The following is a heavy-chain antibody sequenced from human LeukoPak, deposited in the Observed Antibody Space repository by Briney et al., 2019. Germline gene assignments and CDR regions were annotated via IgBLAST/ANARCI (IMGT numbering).Heavy chain of an antibody. V-gene: IGHV4-39*01. CDR2: IYYSGST. J-gene: IGHJ4*02. D-gene: IGHD6-13*01. CDR3: ARQRIAAAGTDY. Sequence: WIGSIYYSGSTYYNPSLKSRVTISVDTSKNQFSLKLSSVTAADTAVYYCARQRIAAAGTDYWGQGTLVTVSS.